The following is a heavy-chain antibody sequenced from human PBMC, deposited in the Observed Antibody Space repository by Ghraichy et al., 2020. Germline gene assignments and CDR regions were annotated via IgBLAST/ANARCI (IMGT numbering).Heavy chain of an antibody. J-gene: IGHJ4*02. Sequence: ASVKVSCKASGYTFTDYYIHWVRQAPGQGLEWMGRIDPNTGGTNYAQKFQDRVTVTSDTSISTAYMELSRLISDDTAVYFCARGRAPLWLLEYWGQGTLVTVSS. CDR3: ARGRAPLWLLEY. CDR1: GYTFTDYY. V-gene: IGHV1-2*06. D-gene: IGHD5-18*01. CDR2: IDPNTGGT.